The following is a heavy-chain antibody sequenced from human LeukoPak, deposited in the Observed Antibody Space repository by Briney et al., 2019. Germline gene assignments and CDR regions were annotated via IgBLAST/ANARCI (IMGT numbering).Heavy chain of an antibody. CDR2: MNLNSGNT. CDR1: GYTFTSYD. J-gene: IGHJ4*02. Sequence: ASVKVSCKASGYTFTSYDINWVRQANGQGLEWMGLMNLNSGNTGYEHKFQGRVTMVRNTSKNTAYMELRRLRSEGTAVYYCSTARSSSRYSSSFSFDYWGQGTLVTVSS. D-gene: IGHD6-13*01. CDR3: STARSSSRYSSSFSFDY. V-gene: IGHV1-8*02.